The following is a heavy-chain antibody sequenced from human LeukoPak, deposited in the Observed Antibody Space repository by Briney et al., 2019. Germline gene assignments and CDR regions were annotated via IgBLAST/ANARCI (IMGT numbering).Heavy chain of an antibody. D-gene: IGHD6-13*01. CDR3: ARSPYSSSWYPWFDH. Sequence: KPGGSLRLSCAASGFTVSSNYMSWVRQAPGKGVEWVLFIFSCCSTYYADSMQARFTFSRDNSKNTLYLQMNSLRAEDTAVYYCARSPYSSSWYPWFDHWGQGTLVTVSS. V-gene: IGHV3-53*01. CDR2: IFSCCST. CDR1: GFTVSSNY. J-gene: IGHJ5*02.